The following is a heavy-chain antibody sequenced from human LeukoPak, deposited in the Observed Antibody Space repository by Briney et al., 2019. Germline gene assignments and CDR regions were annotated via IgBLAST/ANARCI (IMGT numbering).Heavy chain of an antibody. D-gene: IGHD2/OR15-2a*01. Sequence: ASVKVSCKASGYTFTDLYIHWVRQAPGQGLEWMGFIRPNSGGTSYAQKFQGRVTMTRDTSINTAYLELSGLTSDDTAVYFCARHNYYFDFDYWGQGTLVTVSS. CDR2: IRPNSGGT. J-gene: IGHJ4*01. CDR3: ARHNYYFDFDY. CDR1: GYTFTDLY. V-gene: IGHV1-2*02.